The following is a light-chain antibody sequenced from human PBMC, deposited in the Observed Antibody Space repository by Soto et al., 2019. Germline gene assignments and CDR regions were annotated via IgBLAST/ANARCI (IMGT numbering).Light chain of an antibody. V-gene: IGKV1-6*01. Sequence: IQLTQSPSSLSASVGDRVTITCRASQDIRSALGWYQQKPGKVPKLLIYAASTLQSGAPSRFSGSRSGTDFTLTISSLQPEDFETYYCLLDFSYFWAFGQGPKVEIK. J-gene: IGKJ1*01. CDR2: AAS. CDR1: QDIRSA. CDR3: LLDFSYFWA.